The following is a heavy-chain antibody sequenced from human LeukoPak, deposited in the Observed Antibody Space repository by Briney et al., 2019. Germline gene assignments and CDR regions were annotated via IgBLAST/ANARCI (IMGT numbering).Heavy chain of an antibody. V-gene: IGHV7-4-1*02. D-gene: IGHD6-13*01. J-gene: IGHJ4*02. CDR1: GYTFTSYA. CDR3: ARDPGGIAAAGFCVD. CDR2: INTNTGNP. Sequence: ASVKVSCKASGYTFTSYAMNWVRQAPGQGLEWRGWINTNTGNPTYAQGFTGRFVFSLDTSVSTAYLQISSLKAEDTAVYYCARDPGGIAAAGFCVDWGQGTLVTVSS.